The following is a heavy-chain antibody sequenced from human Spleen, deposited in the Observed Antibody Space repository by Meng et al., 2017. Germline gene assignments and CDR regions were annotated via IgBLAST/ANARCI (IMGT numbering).Heavy chain of an antibody. CDR2: ISGSGSGTT. CDR3: ARDAQVGAAAGLSGMDV. D-gene: IGHD6-13*01. V-gene: IGHV3-23*01. CDR1: GLNFNDA. J-gene: IGHJ6*02. Sequence: GGSLRLSCAVSGLNFNDAWMSWVRQAPGKGLEWDSVISGSGSGTTYYADSVKGRFTISSLQMNSLRAEDTAVYYCARDAQVGAAAGLSGMDVWGQGTTVTVSS.